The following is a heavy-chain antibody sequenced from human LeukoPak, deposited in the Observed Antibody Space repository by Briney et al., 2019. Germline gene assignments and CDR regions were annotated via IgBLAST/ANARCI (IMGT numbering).Heavy chain of an antibody. CDR1: GFTFSTYA. V-gene: IGHV3-23*01. Sequence: PGGSLRLSCAAYGFTFSTYAMNWVRQAPGKGLEWVSTISISGGSTYYADSVKGRFTISRHNSKNTLYLQMNSLRAEDTAVYYCARDGNGVGYWGQGTLVTVSS. J-gene: IGHJ4*02. CDR2: ISISGGST. D-gene: IGHD2-8*01. CDR3: ARDGNGVGY.